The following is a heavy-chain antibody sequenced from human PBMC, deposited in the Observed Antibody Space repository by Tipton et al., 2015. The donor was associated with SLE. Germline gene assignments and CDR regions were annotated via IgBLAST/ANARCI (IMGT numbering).Heavy chain of an antibody. Sequence: QLVQSGAEVKKPGESLRISCKGSGYSFTNYWITWVRQMPGKGLEWMGRIDPSDSYTSYSPSFQGHVTISVDKSIRTAYLQWSSLKASDTAMYYCARHCSGGSCYFGYWGQGTLVTVSS. D-gene: IGHD2-15*01. V-gene: IGHV5-10-1*01. CDR3: ARHCSGGSCYFGY. CDR2: IDPSDSYT. J-gene: IGHJ4*02. CDR1: GYSFTNYW.